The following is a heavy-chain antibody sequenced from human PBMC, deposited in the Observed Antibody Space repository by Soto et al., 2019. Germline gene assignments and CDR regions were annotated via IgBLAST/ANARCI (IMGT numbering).Heavy chain of an antibody. Sequence: ASVKVSCKASGYTFTSYAMHWVRQAPGQRLEWMGWINAGNGNTKYSQKFQGRVTITRDTSASTAYMELSSLRSEDTAVYYCAREYASSGWYQGVNWFDPWGQGTLVTVSS. CDR2: INAGNGNT. D-gene: IGHD6-19*01. J-gene: IGHJ5*02. CDR3: AREYASSGWYQGVNWFDP. V-gene: IGHV1-3*01. CDR1: GYTFTSYA.